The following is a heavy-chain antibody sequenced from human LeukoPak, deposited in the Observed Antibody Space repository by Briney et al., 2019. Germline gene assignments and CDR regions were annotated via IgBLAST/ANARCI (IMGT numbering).Heavy chain of an antibody. CDR3: ARAPRYSSGWYFDY. D-gene: IGHD6-19*01. CDR1: GFTVNNNY. CDR2: IYSGDIT. Sequence: PGGSLRLSRAASGFTVNNNYMSWVRQAPGKGLEWVSVIYSGDITYYADSVKGRFTISRDNAKNTLYLQMSSLRAEDTAVYYCARAPRYSSGWYFDYWGQGTLVTVSS. J-gene: IGHJ4*02. V-gene: IGHV3-53*01.